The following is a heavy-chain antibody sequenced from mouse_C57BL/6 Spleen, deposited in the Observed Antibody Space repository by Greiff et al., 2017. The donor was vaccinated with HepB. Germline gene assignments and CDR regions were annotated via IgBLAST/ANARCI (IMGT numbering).Heavy chain of an antibody. CDR2: ISYDGSN. D-gene: IGHD1-1*01. Sequence: DVHLVESGPGLVKPSQSLSLTCSVTGYSITSGYYWNWIRQFPGNKLEWMGYISYDGSNNYNPSLKNRISITRATSKNQFFLKLNSVTTEDTATYYCANYYGSSFYAMDYWGQGTSVTVSS. CDR3: ANYYGSSFYAMDY. J-gene: IGHJ4*01. V-gene: IGHV3-6*01. CDR1: GYSITSGYY.